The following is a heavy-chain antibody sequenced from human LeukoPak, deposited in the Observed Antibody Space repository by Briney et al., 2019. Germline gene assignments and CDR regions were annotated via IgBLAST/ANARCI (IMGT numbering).Heavy chain of an antibody. D-gene: IGHD2-15*01. J-gene: IGHJ4*02. Sequence: SETLSLTCAVSGGSISSSNWWSWVRQPPGKGLEWIGEIYHSGSTNYNPSLKSRVTISVDKSKNQFSLKLSSVTAADTAVYYCAKGSIPDCSGGPCHTRYFDYWGQGTLVTVSS. V-gene: IGHV4-4*02. CDR2: IYHSGST. CDR1: GGSISSSNW. CDR3: AKGSIPDCSGGPCHTRYFDY.